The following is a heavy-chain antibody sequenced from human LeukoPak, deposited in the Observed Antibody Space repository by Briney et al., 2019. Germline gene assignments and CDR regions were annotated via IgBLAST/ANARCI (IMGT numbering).Heavy chain of an antibody. D-gene: IGHD1-26*01. CDR1: GYTLTELS. J-gene: IGHJ5*02. CDR3: ATSSGSHYTSGSFDP. CDR2: FDPEDGET. Sequence: GASVKVSCKVSGYTLTELSMHWVRQAPGKGLEWMGGFDPEDGETIYAQKFQGRVTMTEDTSTDTAYMELSSLRSEETAVYYCATSSGSHYTSGSFDPWGQGTLVTVSS. V-gene: IGHV1-24*01.